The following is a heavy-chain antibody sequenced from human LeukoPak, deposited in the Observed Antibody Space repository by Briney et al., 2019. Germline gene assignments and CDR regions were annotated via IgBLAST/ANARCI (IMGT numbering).Heavy chain of an antibody. D-gene: IGHD1-14*01. CDR3: AKVRGPLYYYAVDA. CDR1: GFMFTNCA. CDR2: VSYDGKYE. V-gene: IGHV3-30*18. Sequence: GGSLRLSCAASGFMFTNCAFHWVRQALGKGPEWVATVSYDGKYEFYSDSVKGRFSISRNDSDNTVHLQMNSLRPEDSAVFYCAKVRGPLYYYAVDAWGQGTKVTVSS. J-gene: IGHJ6*02.